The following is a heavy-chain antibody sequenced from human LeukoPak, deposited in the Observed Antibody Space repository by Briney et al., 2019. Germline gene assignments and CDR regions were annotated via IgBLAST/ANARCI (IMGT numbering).Heavy chain of an antibody. Sequence: PSETLSLTCAVYGGSFSGYYWSWIRQPPGKGLEWIGEINHSGSTNYNPSLKSRVTISVDTSKNQFSLKLSSVTAADTAVYYCARDVADTAMVRPYGMDVWGQGTTVTVSS. V-gene: IGHV4-34*09. D-gene: IGHD5-18*01. CDR1: GGSFSGYY. CDR2: INHSGST. CDR3: ARDVADTAMVRPYGMDV. J-gene: IGHJ6*02.